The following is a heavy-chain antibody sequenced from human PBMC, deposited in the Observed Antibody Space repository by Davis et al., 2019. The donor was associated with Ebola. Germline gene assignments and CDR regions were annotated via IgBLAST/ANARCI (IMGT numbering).Heavy chain of an antibody. D-gene: IGHD3-3*01. Sequence: GESLKISCAASGFTFSSYAMSWVRQAPGKGLEWVSAISGSCGSTYYADSVKGRFTISRDNSKNTLYLQMNSLRAEDTAVYYCAKDSYYDFWSGHYGMDVWGQGTTVTVSS. CDR2: ISGSCGST. CDR3: AKDSYYDFWSGHYGMDV. CDR1: GFTFSSYA. V-gene: IGHV3-23*01. J-gene: IGHJ6*02.